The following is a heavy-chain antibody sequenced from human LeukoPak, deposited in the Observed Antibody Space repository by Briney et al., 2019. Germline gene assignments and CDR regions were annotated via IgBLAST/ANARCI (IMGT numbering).Heavy chain of an antibody. V-gene: IGHV3-23*01. CDR1: GFTLSDYA. D-gene: IGHD3-16*01. CDR2: TSGSGSST. CDR3: AGGGDFDY. J-gene: IGHJ4*02. Sequence: GGSLSLSCVASGFTLSDYAMSWVRQAPGKGLEWVSGTSGSGSSTYYADSVKGRFSISRDNAKNSVYPQMNSLRAEDTAVYFCAGGGDFDYWGQGILVTVSA.